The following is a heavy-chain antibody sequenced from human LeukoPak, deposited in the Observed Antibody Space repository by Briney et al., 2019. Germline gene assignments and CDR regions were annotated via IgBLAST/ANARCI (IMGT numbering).Heavy chain of an antibody. Sequence: GGSLRLSCAASGFTFSNFWMSWVRQAPGKGLEWVAGINKDGSEGFYVNSVKGRFTISRDNARNSLYLQINSLSAEDTAVYYCTRLEYDSIIGGDYWGQGALITVSP. CDR3: TRLEYDSIIGGDY. CDR2: INKDGSEG. V-gene: IGHV3-7*01. CDR1: GFTFSNFW. D-gene: IGHD3-16*01. J-gene: IGHJ4*02.